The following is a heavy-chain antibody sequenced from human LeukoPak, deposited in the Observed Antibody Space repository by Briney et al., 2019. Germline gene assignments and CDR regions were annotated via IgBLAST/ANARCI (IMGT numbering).Heavy chain of an antibody. CDR3: ARALYGSGSYRVVAY. Sequence: GRSLRLSCAASGFTFSSYAMHGVRQAPGKGLEWVAVIWYYGSNKYYTDSVKGRFTISRDNSNTTLYLQMNRLRADATAVYYCARALYGSGSYRVVAYWGQGTLVTVSS. D-gene: IGHD3-10*01. V-gene: IGHV3-33*08. CDR1: GFTFSSYA. J-gene: IGHJ4*02. CDR2: IWYYGSNK.